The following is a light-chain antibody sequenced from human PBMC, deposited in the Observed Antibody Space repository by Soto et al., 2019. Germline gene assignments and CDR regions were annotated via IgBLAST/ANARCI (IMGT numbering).Light chain of an antibody. V-gene: IGLV1-51*01. J-gene: IGLJ2*01. CDR1: SFNIGNNY. CDR2: DSN. CDR3: ATWDSSRTGEV. Sequence: QSVLTQPPSVSAAPGQTVTISCSGSSFNIGNNYVSWFQQLPGTAPKLLIYDSNKRPSGIPDRFSGSKSGTSATLDITGLQTGDEADYYCATWDSSRTGEVFGGGTKLTVL.